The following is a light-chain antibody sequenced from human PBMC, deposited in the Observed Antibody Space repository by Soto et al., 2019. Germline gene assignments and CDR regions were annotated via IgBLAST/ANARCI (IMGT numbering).Light chain of an antibody. Sequence: EIVMTQSPATLSVSPGERATLSCRASQSVSSNLAWYQQKPGQAPRLLIYGASTRATNIAVRFSGSGSGTEFTLTISILQSEDFAVYYCQQYKNWPLTFGGGTKVAIK. CDR3: QQYKNWPLT. V-gene: IGKV3D-15*01. J-gene: IGKJ4*01. CDR1: QSVSSN. CDR2: GAS.